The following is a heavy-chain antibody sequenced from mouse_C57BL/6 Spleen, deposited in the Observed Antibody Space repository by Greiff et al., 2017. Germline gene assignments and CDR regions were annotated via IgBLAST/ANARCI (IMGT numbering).Heavy chain of an antibody. CDR2: ISSGGSYT. V-gene: IGHV5-6*01. D-gene: IGHD2-5*01. Sequence: EVQLQESGGDLVKPGGSLKLSCAASGFTFSSYGMSWVRQTPDKRLEWVATISSGGSYTYYPDSVKGRFTISRDNAKNTLYLQMSSLKSEDTAMYYCARGYSNYYAMDYWGQGTSVTVSS. CDR3: ARGYSNYYAMDY. CDR1: GFTFSSYG. J-gene: IGHJ4*01.